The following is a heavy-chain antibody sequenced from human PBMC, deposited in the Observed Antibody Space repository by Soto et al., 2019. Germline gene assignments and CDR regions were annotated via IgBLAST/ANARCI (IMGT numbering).Heavy chain of an antibody. J-gene: IGHJ4*02. V-gene: IGHV3-13*01. Sequence: GGSLRLSCAASGFTFSSYDMHWVRHATGKGQEWVSAIGTAGDTYYPGSVKGRFTISRENAKNSLYLQMNSLRAGDTAVYYCARGAYYYDSSGYSFSFDFDYWGQGTLVTVSS. CDR2: IGTAGDT. CDR1: GFTFSSYD. CDR3: ARGAYYYDSSGYSFSFDFDY. D-gene: IGHD3-22*01.